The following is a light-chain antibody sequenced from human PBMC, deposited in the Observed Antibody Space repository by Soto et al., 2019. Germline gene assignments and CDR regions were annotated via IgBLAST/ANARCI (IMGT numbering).Light chain of an antibody. CDR2: AAS. CDR3: QQSYSTPT. Sequence: DIQMTQSPSSLSASVGDRVTITCRASQRIRNYLNWYQQKPGKAPKLLIYAASSLQSGVPSRFSGSGSGTDFTLTISSLQPEDFATYYCQQSYSTPTFGQGTRLEIK. V-gene: IGKV1-39*01. CDR1: QRIRNY. J-gene: IGKJ5*01.